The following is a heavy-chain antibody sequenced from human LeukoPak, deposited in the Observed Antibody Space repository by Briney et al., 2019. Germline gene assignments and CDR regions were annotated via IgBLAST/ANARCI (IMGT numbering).Heavy chain of an antibody. V-gene: IGHV1-18*01. CDR3: ARIGVAYYYGSGRQGGWFDP. CDR1: GYTFTSYG. J-gene: IGHJ5*02. D-gene: IGHD3-10*01. CDR2: ISAYNGNT. Sequence: ASVRVSCKASGYTFTSYGISWVRQAPGQGLEWMGWISAYNGNTNYAQKLQGRVTMTTDTSTSTAYMELRSLRSDDTAVYYCARIGVAYYYGSGRQGGWFDPWGQGTLVTVSS.